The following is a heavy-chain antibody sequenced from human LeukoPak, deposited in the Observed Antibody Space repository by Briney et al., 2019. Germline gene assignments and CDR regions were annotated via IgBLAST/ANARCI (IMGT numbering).Heavy chain of an antibody. CDR1: GGSISSYY. CDR3: GRDLPRSGRDAFDI. CDR2: IYYSGTT. J-gene: IGHJ3*02. Sequence: SETLSLTCTVSGGSISSYYWSWIRQPPGKGLEWIGYIYYSGTTNYNPSPKSRVTISVDTSNNQFSLKLSSVTAADTAVYYCGRDLPRSGRDAFDIWGQGTMVTVSS. D-gene: IGHD3-10*01. V-gene: IGHV4-59*01.